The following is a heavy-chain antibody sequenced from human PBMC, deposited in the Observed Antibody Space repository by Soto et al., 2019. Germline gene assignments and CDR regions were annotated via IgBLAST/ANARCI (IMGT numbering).Heavy chain of an antibody. Sequence: QVQLVESGGGVVQPGRSLRLSCAASGFTFSSYGMHWVRQAPGKGLEWVAVIWYDGSNKYYADSVKGRFTISRDNSKNTLYLQMNSLRAEDTAVYYCARDGRYCSGGSCDPEGTPLDYWGQGTLVTVSS. V-gene: IGHV3-33*01. J-gene: IGHJ4*02. CDR2: IWYDGSNK. CDR1: GFTFSSYG. D-gene: IGHD2-15*01. CDR3: ARDGRYCSGGSCDPEGTPLDY.